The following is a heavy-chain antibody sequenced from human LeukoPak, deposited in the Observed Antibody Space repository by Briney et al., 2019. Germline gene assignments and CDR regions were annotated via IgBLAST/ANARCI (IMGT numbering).Heavy chain of an antibody. CDR2: MYTSGST. CDR1: GGSISSYY. D-gene: IGHD2/OR15-2a*01. CDR3: ARDRIGPFYAFDI. V-gene: IGHV4-4*07. J-gene: IGHJ3*02. Sequence: KASETLSLTCTVSGGSISSYYWSWIRQPAGKGLEWIGRMYTSGSTNQNPSLKSRVTISVDKSKNQFSLKLSSVTAADTAVYYCARDRIGPFYAFDIWGQGTMVTVSS.